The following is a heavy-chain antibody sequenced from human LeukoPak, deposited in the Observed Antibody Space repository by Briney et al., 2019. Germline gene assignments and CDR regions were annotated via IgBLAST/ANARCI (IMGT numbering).Heavy chain of an antibody. V-gene: IGHV1-2*02. J-gene: IGHJ5*02. CDR1: GYTFTGYY. CDR3: ARGFLDDFWSPPHQGWFDP. D-gene: IGHD3-3*01. CDR2: INPNSGGT. Sequence: GASVKVSCKASGYTFTGYYMHWVRQAPGQGLEWMGWINPNSGGTNYAQKFQGRVTMTRDTSISTAYMELSRLRSDDTAVYYCARGFLDDFWSPPHQGWFDPWGQGTLVTVSS.